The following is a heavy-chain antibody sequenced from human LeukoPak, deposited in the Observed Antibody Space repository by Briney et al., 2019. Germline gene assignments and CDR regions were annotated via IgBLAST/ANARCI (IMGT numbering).Heavy chain of an antibody. J-gene: IGHJ6*02. CDR3: ARGRPRAFYCSSTSCPYYYYGMDV. CDR2: IYYSGST. Sequence: SETLSLTCTVSGGSISSYYWSWIRQPPGKGLEWIGYIYYSGSTNYNPSLKSRVTISVDTSKNQFSLKLSSVTAADTAVYYCARGRPRAFYCSSTSCPYYYYGMDVWGQGTTVTVSS. CDR1: GGSISSYY. D-gene: IGHD2-2*01. V-gene: IGHV4-59*01.